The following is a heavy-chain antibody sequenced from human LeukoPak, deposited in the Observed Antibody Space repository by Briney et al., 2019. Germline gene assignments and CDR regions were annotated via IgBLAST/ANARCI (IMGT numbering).Heavy chain of an antibody. J-gene: IGHJ4*02. CDR2: IFYSGST. CDR3: ARCQAPVTTHTHFDY. CDR1: GGSISSSSYY. D-gene: IGHD4-17*01. Sequence: SETLSLTCTVSGGSISSSSYYWGWIRQPPGKGLEWIGSIFYSGSTYYNLSLKSRVTISVDTSKNQFSLKLSSVTAADTAVYYCARCQAPVTTHTHFDYWGQGTLVTVSS. V-gene: IGHV4-39*07.